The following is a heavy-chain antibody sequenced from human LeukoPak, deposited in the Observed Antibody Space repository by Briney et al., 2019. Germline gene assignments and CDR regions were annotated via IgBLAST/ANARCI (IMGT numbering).Heavy chain of an antibody. Sequence: SETLSLTCTVSGGSINSTSNYWGWIRQPPGKGLEWIGSIYYSGSTSYNPSLKSRVTISVDTSKNQFSLKLSSVTAADTAVYYCARGKVVAAYYYGMDVWGQGTTVTVSS. V-gene: IGHV4-39*07. J-gene: IGHJ6*02. CDR1: GGSINSTSNY. CDR2: IYYSGST. D-gene: IGHD2-15*01. CDR3: ARGKVVAAYYYGMDV.